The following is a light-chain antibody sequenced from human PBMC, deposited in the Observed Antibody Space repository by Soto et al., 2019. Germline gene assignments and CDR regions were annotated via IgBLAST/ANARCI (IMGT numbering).Light chain of an antibody. Sequence: EIVLTQSPGSLSFSPGERATLSCRASQSVRSSYLAWYQQKPGQAPRLLIYGASSRATGIPDRFSGSGSGTDFTLTISRLEPEDFAVYYCQQYGSSLVTFGQGTKVEIK. CDR3: QQYGSSLVT. V-gene: IGKV3-20*01. CDR2: GAS. J-gene: IGKJ1*01. CDR1: QSVRSSY.